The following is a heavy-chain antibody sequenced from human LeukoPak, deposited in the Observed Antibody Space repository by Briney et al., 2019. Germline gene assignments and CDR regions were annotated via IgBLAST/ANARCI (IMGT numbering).Heavy chain of an antibody. CDR3: ARRLLSSSAAGKDD. J-gene: IGHJ4*02. D-gene: IGHD6-13*01. CDR2: ISAYNGNT. Sequence: ASVKVSCKASGYTSTSYGISWVRQAPGQGLEWMGWISAYNGNTNYAQKFQGRVTMTRDTSISTAYMELSRLRSDDTAVYYCARRLLSSSAAGKDDWGQGTLVTVSS. CDR1: GYTSTSYG. V-gene: IGHV1-18*01.